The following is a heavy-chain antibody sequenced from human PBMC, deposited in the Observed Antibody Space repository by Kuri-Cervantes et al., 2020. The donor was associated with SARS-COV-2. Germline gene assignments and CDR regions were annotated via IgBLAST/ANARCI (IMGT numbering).Heavy chain of an antibody. CDR3: AKDPIPTYYDILTGYYMDV. V-gene: IGHV3-23*01. J-gene: IGHJ6*03. Sequence: GGFLRLSCAALGFTFGSTAMRWVRKAPGKGLEWVSAISGSGGSTYYADSVKGRFTISRDNSKTTLYLQMNSLRAEDTAVYYCAKDPIPTYYDILTGYYMDVWGKGTTVTVSS. CDR1: GFTFGSTA. CDR2: ISGSGGST. D-gene: IGHD3-9*01.